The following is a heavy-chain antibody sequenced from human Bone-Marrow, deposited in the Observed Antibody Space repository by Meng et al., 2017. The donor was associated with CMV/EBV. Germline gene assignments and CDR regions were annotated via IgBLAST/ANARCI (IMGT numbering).Heavy chain of an antibody. CDR2: INPSGGST. D-gene: IGHD3-16*01. Sequence: ASVKVSCKASGYTFTSYYMHWVRQAPGQGLEWMGIINPSGGSTTYAQKFQGRVTMTRDTSTSTVYMELSSLRFEDTAVYYCANLGGRGGGAMDVWGQGPMVTVSS. V-gene: IGHV1-46*01. CDR3: ANLGGRGGGAMDV. CDR1: GYTFTSYY. J-gene: IGHJ6*02.